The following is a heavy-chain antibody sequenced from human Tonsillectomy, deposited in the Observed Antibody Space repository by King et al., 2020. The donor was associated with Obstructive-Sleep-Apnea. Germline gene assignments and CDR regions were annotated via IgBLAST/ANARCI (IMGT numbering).Heavy chain of an antibody. J-gene: IGHJ4*02. CDR3: ARGTMVRGAFYYFDY. D-gene: IGHD3-10*01. V-gene: IGHV5-51*01. CDR2: IYPGDSDT. CDR1: GYSFTSYW. Sequence: QLVQSGAEVKKPGESLKISCKGSGYSFTSYWIGWVRQMPGKGLEWMGIIYPGDSDTRYSPSFQGQGTISADKSISTAYLQWSSLKASDTAMYYCARGTMVRGAFYYFDYWGQGTLVTVSS.